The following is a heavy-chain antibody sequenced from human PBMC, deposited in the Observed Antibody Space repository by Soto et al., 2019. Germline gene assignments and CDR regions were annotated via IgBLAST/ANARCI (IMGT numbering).Heavy chain of an antibody. CDR1: GFSLRTSGGG. J-gene: IGHJ6*02. V-gene: IGHV2-5*02. CDR2: IYWDDDK. Sequence: GPTLVNPTQPLTLTCTFSGFSLRTSGGGGGWIRHPPGKALEWLTLIYWDDDKRYSPALKSMLTITKDTSKNQVLLTMTNMAPVDAASYCCAHEVRFLGGMGVWGQGTTVTVSS. D-gene: IGHD3-3*01. CDR3: AHEVRFLGGMGV.